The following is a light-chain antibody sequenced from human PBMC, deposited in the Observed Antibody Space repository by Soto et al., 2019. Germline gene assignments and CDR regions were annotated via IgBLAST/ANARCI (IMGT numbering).Light chain of an antibody. CDR1: STNVGAYTY. V-gene: IGLV2-11*01. Sequence: QSALTQPRSVSGSPGQSVTISCTGTSTNVGAYTYVSWYQHHPGKAPKFLIYDVTRRPSGVPDRFSGSKSGNTASLTISGLQAEDEADYYCCSYGGSSTWLFGEGTKLTVL. CDR3: CSYGGSSTWL. J-gene: IGLJ3*02. CDR2: DVT.